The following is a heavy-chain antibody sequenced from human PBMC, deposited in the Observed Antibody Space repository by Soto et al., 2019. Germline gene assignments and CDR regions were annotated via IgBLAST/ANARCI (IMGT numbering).Heavy chain of an antibody. D-gene: IGHD6-6*01. CDR3: ARHWNSSSWYYYYGMDV. CDR2: IYYSGST. V-gene: IGHV4-39*01. Sequence: SETLSLTCTVSGGSISSSSYYWGWIRQPPGKGLEWIGSIYYSGSTYYNPSLKSRVTISVDTSKNQFSLKLGSVTAADTAVYYCARHWNSSSWYYYYGMDVWGQGTTVTVSS. CDR1: GGSISSSSYY. J-gene: IGHJ6*02.